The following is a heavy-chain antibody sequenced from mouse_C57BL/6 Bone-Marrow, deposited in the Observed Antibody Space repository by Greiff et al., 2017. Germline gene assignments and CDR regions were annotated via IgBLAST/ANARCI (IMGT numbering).Heavy chain of an antibody. J-gene: IGHJ1*03. CDR2: INPNNGGT. D-gene: IGHD4-1*01. CDR1: GYTFTDYN. CDR3: AREGANWDWYFDV. Sequence: EVQLQQSGPELVKPGASVKMSCKASGYTFTDYNMHWVKQSHGKSLEWIGSINPNNGGTSYNQKFKGKATLTVNKSSSTAYMELRSMTSEDSAVYYCAREGANWDWYFDVWGTGTTVTVSS. V-gene: IGHV1-22*01.